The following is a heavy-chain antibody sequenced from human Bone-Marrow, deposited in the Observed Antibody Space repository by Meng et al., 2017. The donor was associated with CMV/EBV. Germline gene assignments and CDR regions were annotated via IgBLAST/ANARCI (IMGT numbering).Heavy chain of an antibody. J-gene: IGHJ4*02. D-gene: IGHD3-22*01. CDR2: INHSGST. CDR3: ARGVDYYDSSGYYY. V-gene: IGHV4-34*01. CDR1: GGSFSGYY. Sequence: QVQPKEWGPGLLKPSETLSLTCAVYGGSFSGYYWSWIRQPPGKGLEWIGEINHSGSTNYNPSLKSRVTISVDTSKNQFSLKLSSVTAADTAVYYCARGVDYYDSSGYYYWGQGTLVTVSS.